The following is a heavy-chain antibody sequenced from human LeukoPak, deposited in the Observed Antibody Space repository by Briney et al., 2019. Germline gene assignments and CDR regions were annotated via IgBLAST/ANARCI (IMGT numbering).Heavy chain of an antibody. CDR2: IYPGDSDT. D-gene: IGHD1-26*01. V-gene: IGHV5-51*01. CDR1: GYSFTNYW. Sequence: GESLKISSKDSGYSFTNYWIAWVRQMPGERLEWVGIIYPGDSDTRYSPSFQGRVSLSADKSISTAYLQLNNLKASDTAMYYCARPRQSGSFAGFDHGARGTLFTVSS. CDR3: ARPRQSGSFAGFDH. J-gene: IGHJ4*02.